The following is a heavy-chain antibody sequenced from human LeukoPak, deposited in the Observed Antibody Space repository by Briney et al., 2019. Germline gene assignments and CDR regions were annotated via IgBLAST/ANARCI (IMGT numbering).Heavy chain of an antibody. Sequence: ASVKVSCKASGYTFTNFYMHWVRQAPGQGLEWMGVINPLSGNISYAQKFQGRVTMTRDMSTSTVYMELSSLRSEDTAVYYCAREDDYGGTPAEYFQHWGQGTLVTVSS. V-gene: IGHV1-46*01. J-gene: IGHJ1*01. D-gene: IGHD4-23*01. CDR2: INPLSGNI. CDR1: GYTFTNFY. CDR3: AREDDYGGTPAEYFQH.